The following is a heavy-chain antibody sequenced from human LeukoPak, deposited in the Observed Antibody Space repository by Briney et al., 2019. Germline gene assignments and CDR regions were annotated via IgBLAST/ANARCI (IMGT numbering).Heavy chain of an antibody. J-gene: IGHJ4*02. V-gene: IGHV3-21*01. CDR2: ISSSSSYI. D-gene: IGHD1-26*01. CDR3: AREEYSGSYYFDY. CDR1: GFTFSSCG. Sequence: GGSLRLSCAASGFTFSSCGMNWVRQAPGKGLKWVSSISSSSSYIYYADSVKGRFTISRDNAKNSLYLQMNSLRAEDTAVYYCAREEYSGSYYFDYWGQGTLVTVSS.